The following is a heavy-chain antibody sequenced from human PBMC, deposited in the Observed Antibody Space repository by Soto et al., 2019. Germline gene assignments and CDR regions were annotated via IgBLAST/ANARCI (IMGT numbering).Heavy chain of an antibody. D-gene: IGHD2-21*02. CDR3: ATQEYCGADCFSHVDY. CDR2: VYPGDSET. V-gene: IGHV5-51*01. Sequence: GESLKISCQGSRFTFAAYWIAWVRRMPGKGLEWMGIVYPGDSETTYSPSFQGQVTISADRSINTAYLQWSTLKASDTAMYYCATQEYCGADCFSHVDYWGQGTLVTVSS. CDR1: RFTFAAYW. J-gene: IGHJ4*02.